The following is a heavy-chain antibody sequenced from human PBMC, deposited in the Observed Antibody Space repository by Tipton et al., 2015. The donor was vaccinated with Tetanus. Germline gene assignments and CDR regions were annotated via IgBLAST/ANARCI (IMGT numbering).Heavy chain of an antibody. D-gene: IGHD4-17*01. CDR1: GFPFIDYW. Sequence: GSLRLSCAASGFPFIDYWMHWVRQTPGKGLVWVSRINSDGSTTNYADSVKGRFTISRDNARNTLYLQMNSLRAEDTAVYYCARDLDYEQPLVYWGQGTLVTVSS. J-gene: IGHJ4*02. V-gene: IGHV3-74*01. CDR3: ARDLDYEQPLVY. CDR2: INSDGSTT.